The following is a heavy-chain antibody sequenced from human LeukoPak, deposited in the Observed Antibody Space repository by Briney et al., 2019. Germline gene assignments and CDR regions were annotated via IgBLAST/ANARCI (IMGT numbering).Heavy chain of an antibody. CDR3: GKTTTGYSSGQKPAWPVDY. CDR1: GFTFGSYA. D-gene: IGHD6-19*01. V-gene: IGHV3-23*01. J-gene: IGHJ4*02. CDR2: IFGSGGSA. Sequence: LAGGSLRLSCEASGFTFGSYAMYWVRQAPGKGLEWVAGIFGSGGSAHYADSAKGRFTISRDNSKNTVYLQINSLRAEDTAVYCCGKTTTGYSSGQKPAWPVDYWGQGTLVTVSS.